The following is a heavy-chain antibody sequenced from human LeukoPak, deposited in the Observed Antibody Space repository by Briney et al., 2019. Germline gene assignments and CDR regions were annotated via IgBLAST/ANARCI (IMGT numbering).Heavy chain of an antibody. Sequence: SETLSLTCTVSGYSISSGYYWGWIRQPPGKGLEWIGSIYHSGSTYYNPSLKSRVTISVDTSKNQFSLKLSSVTAADTAVYYCARQYDSSGYTYYYYYYMDVWGKGTTVTISS. V-gene: IGHV4-38-2*02. CDR2: IYHSGST. CDR1: GYSISSGYY. D-gene: IGHD3-22*01. J-gene: IGHJ6*03. CDR3: ARQYDSSGYTYYYYYYMDV.